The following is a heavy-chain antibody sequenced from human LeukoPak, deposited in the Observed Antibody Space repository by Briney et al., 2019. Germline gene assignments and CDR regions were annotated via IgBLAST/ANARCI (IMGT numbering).Heavy chain of an antibody. CDR2: IYHDGST. Sequence: AGGSLRLSCAASGFTFSSYGMTWVRQAPGKGLEWIARIYHDGSTHYNPSLKSRATMSVDTSKNDFSLRLSSVTAADTAIYYCVRDSSGTLAFDIWGQGTMVTVSS. D-gene: IGHD6-25*01. J-gene: IGHJ3*02. CDR1: GFTFSSYG. CDR3: VRDSSGTLAFDI. V-gene: IGHV4-38-2*02.